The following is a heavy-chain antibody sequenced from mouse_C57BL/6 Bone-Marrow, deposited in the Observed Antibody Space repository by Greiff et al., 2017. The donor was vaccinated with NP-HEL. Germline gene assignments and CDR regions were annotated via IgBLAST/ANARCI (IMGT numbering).Heavy chain of an antibody. CDR3: ARLRKDGNY. J-gene: IGHJ2*01. CDR2: IDPSDSYT. Sequence: VKLQQPGAELVMPGASVKLSCKASGYTFTSYWMHWVKQRPGQGLEWIGEIDPSDSYTNYNQKFKGKSTLTVDKSSSTAYMQLSSLTSEDSAVYYCARLRKDGNYWGQGTTLTVSS. V-gene: IGHV1-69*01. D-gene: IGHD2-1*01. CDR1: GYTFTSYW.